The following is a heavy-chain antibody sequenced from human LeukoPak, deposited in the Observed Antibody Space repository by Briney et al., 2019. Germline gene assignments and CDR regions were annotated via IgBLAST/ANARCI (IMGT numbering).Heavy chain of an antibody. J-gene: IGHJ4*02. CDR2: IYYSGST. D-gene: IGHD1-26*01. V-gene: IGHV4-61*08. Sequence: SETLSLTCTVSGGSINSGGYYWSWIRQPPGKGLEWIGYIYYSGSTNYNPSLKSRVAISVDTSKNQFSLKLSSVTAADTAVYYCARKRVGAVEDWGQGTLVTVSS. CDR3: ARKRVGAVED. CDR1: GGSINSGGYY.